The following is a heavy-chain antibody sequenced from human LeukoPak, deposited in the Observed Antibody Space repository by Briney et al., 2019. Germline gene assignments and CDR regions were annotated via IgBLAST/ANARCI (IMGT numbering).Heavy chain of an antibody. Sequence: GGSLRLSCAVSGFMFRDYWMAWVRQAPGKGLVWVANIRPDGHDKYYVESARGRFTISRDNAQNSLSLQMDSLRVEDSAVYHCGRWGITAALDRWGQGTLVSVSS. CDR2: IRPDGHDK. D-gene: IGHD2-2*01. J-gene: IGHJ5*02. V-gene: IGHV3-7*01. CDR1: GFMFRDYW. CDR3: GRWGITAALDR.